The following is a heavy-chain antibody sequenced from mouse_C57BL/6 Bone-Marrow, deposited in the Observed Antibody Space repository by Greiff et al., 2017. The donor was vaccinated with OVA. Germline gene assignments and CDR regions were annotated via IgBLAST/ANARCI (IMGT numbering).Heavy chain of an antibody. J-gene: IGHJ4*01. CDR2: IDPNSGGT. CDR3: ESLYYGSSYVAMGY. Sequence: QVQLQQPGAELVKPGASVKLSCKASGYTFTSYWMHWVKQRPGRGLEWIGRIDPNSGGTKYNEKFKSKATLTVDEPSSTAYMQLSSLTSEDSAVYYCESLYYGSSYVAMGYWGQGTSVTVSS. V-gene: IGHV1-72*01. CDR1: GYTFTSYW. D-gene: IGHD1-1*01.